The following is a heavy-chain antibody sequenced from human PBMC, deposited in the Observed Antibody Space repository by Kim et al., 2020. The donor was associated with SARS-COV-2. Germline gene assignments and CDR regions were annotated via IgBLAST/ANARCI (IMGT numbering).Heavy chain of an antibody. J-gene: IGHJ4*02. CDR1: GYTFTSYY. D-gene: IGHD3-22*01. CDR3: ARGGGSSGYHYPIDY. V-gene: IGHV1-46*01. Sequence: ASVKVSCKASGYTFTSYYIYWVRQAPGQGLEWMGIITPSGTGTNYAQKLRGRVTMTRDTSTSTVYMELSSLRSEDTAVYYCARGGGSSGYHYPIDYWGQG. CDR2: ITPSGTGT.